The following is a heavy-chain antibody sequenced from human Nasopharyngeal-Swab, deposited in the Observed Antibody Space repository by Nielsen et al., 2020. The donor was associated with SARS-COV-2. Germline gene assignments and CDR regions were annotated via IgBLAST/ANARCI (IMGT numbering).Heavy chain of an antibody. D-gene: IGHD3-22*01. CDR2: TNAAGTYA. Sequence: GESLKISCAVSGFTFSSYAMSWVRQAPGKGLVWVASTNAAGTYAHYADSVKGRFTISRENAKNSLYLQMNSLGAEDTAVYYCLRGDSRDVWGQGTMVTVSS. J-gene: IGHJ3*01. CDR3: LRGDSRDV. CDR1: GFTFSSYA. V-gene: IGHV3-21*01.